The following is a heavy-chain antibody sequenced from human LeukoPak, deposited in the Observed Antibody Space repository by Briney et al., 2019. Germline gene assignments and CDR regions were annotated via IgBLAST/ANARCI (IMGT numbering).Heavy chain of an antibody. D-gene: IGHD6-13*01. CDR2: IYTSGST. V-gene: IGHV4-61*02. Sequence: PSETLSLTCTVSGGSISSGSYYWSWIRQPAGKGLEWIGRIYTSGSTNYNPSLKSRVTISVDTSKNQFSLKLSSVTAADTAVYYCARAMRAGEQQLEVDYWGQGTLVTVSS. CDR3: ARAMRAGEQQLEVDY. CDR1: GGSISSGSYY. J-gene: IGHJ4*02.